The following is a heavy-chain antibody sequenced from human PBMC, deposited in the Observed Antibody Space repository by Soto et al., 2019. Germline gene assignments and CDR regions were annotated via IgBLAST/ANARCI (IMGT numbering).Heavy chain of an antibody. CDR1: GGSVSSGSYY. CDR3: ARDGYSYGYKRLDY. D-gene: IGHD5-18*01. Sequence: QVQLQESGPGLVKPSETLSLTCTVSGGSVSSGSYYWSWIRQPPGKGLEWIGYIYYSGSTNYNPSRKSRVTISVDTSKNQFSLKLSSVTAADTAVYYCARDGYSYGYKRLDYWGQGTLVTVSS. V-gene: IGHV4-61*01. CDR2: IYYSGST. J-gene: IGHJ4*02.